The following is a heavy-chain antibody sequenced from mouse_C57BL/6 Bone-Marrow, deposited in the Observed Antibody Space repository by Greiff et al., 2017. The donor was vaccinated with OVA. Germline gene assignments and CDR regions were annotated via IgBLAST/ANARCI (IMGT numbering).Heavy chain of an antibody. CDR1: GYSLTSYG. V-gene: IGHV2-2*01. Sequence: QVQLQQSGPGLVQPSQSLSITCTVSGYSLTSYGVHWVRQSPGKGLEWLGVIWSGGSTDYNAAFISRLSISKDNPKSQVFFKMNSLQADDTAIYYCASHLLPPMDYWGQGTSVTVSS. D-gene: IGHD5-5*01. CDR2: IWSGGST. J-gene: IGHJ4*01. CDR3: ASHLLPPMDY.